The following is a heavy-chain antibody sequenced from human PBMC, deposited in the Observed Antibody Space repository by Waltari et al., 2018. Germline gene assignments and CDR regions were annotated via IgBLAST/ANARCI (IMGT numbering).Heavy chain of an antibody. CDR1: GFTFSRSG. CDR2: ISYDGSNK. V-gene: IGHV3-30*18. CDR3: AKWGRGHGGNSDY. D-gene: IGHD2-21*02. Sequence: QVQLVESGGGVVQPGRSLIPSCAASGFTFSRSGMHWVRPAPGKGLEWVAVISYDGSNKYYADSVKGRFTISRDNSKNTLYLQMNSLRAEDTAVYYCAKWGRGHGGNSDYWGQGTLVTVSS. J-gene: IGHJ4*02.